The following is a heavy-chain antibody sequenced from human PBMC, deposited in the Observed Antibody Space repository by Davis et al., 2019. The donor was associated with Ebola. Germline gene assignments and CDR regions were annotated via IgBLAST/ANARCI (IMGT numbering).Heavy chain of an antibody. V-gene: IGHV4-61*01. CDR1: GGSVSSGSYY. CDR2: IYYSGST. D-gene: IGHD6-13*01. CDR3: AREVPGAGHLDY. J-gene: IGHJ4*02. Sequence: SETLSLTCTVSGGSVSSGSYYWSWIRQPPGKGLEWIGYIYYSGSTNYNPSLKSRVTMSVDTSRNQFSLKLNSVTAADTAVYFCAREVPGAGHLDYWGQGILVTVSS.